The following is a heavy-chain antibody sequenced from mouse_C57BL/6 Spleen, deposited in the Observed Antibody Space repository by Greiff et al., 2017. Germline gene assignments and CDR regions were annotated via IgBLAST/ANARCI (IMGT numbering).Heavy chain of an antibody. D-gene: IGHD1-1*01. J-gene: IGHJ1*03. V-gene: IGHV8-12*01. CDR2: IYWDDDK. Sequence: QVTLKECGPGILQSSQTLSLTCSFSGFSLSTSGMGVSWIRQPSGKGLEWLAHIYWDDDKRYNPSLKSRLTISKDTSRNQVFLKITSVDTADTATYYCARRGGYYGSSFPWYFDVWGTGTTVTVSS. CDR1: GFSLSTSGMG. CDR3: ARRGGYYGSSFPWYFDV.